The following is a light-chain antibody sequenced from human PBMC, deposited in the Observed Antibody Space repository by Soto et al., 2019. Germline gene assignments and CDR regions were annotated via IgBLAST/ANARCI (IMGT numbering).Light chain of an antibody. Sequence: DIQLTQSPSFLSASVGDRVTITCRASQGISSYLAWYQQKPGKAPKVLIYAASTLQTGVPSRFSGSGSGTEVTLTISSLQPEDSATYCCQQLNTYPYTFGQGTKLEIK. J-gene: IGKJ2*01. CDR2: AAS. V-gene: IGKV1-9*01. CDR1: QGISSY. CDR3: QQLNTYPYT.